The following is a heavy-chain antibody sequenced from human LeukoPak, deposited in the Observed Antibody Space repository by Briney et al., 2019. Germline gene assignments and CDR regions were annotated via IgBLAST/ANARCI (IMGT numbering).Heavy chain of an antibody. CDR2: MSGSGAGT. Sequence: PGGSLRLSCTASGFTFSNYAMSWVRQAPGKGLGWVSAMSGSGAGTYYGDSVRGRFTISRDNSENTLYLQMNSLRAEDTAVYYCAKGVYNYGPFCFDSWGQGTLVAVSS. J-gene: IGHJ4*02. CDR1: GFTFSNYA. CDR3: AKGVYNYGPFCFDS. V-gene: IGHV3-23*01. D-gene: IGHD5-18*01.